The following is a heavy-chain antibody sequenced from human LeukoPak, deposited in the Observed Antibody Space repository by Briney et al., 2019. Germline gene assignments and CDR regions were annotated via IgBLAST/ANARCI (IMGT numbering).Heavy chain of an antibody. CDR1: GGSISNSSYY. V-gene: IGHV4-39*01. CDR3: ARQTWIQLWPRYFDY. CDR2: IYYSGST. J-gene: IGHJ4*02. D-gene: IGHD5-18*01. Sequence: SETLSLTCTVSGGSISNSSYYWGWIRQPPGKGLEWIGSIYYSGSTYYNPSLKSRVTISVDTSKNQFSLKLSSVTAADTAVYYCARQTWIQLWPRYFDYWGQGTLVTVSS.